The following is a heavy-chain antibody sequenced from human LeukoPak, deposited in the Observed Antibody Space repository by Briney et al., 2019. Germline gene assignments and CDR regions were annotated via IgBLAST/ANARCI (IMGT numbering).Heavy chain of an antibody. V-gene: IGHV3-74*01. CDR1: RFTFSGFY. Sequence: GGSLRLSCVASRFTFSGFYIHWVRQAPGKGLVWVSHINWDGSVTTYADSVRGRFTISRDNAKNTLYLQMDSLRAEDTAVYYCSRGGYSHAFDIWGQGTVVTVSS. D-gene: IGHD2-15*01. J-gene: IGHJ3*02. CDR2: INWDGSVT. CDR3: SRGGYSHAFDI.